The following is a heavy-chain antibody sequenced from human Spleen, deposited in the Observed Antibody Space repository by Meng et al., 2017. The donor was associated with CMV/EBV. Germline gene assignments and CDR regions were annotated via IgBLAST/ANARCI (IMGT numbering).Heavy chain of an antibody. D-gene: IGHD3-3*01. Sequence: GGSLRLSCAASGFTFSSYAMHWVRQAPGKGLEWVTVISYDGSNEYYADSMKGRFTISRDNSKNTLYLQMNSLRAEDTAVYYCARDPHDFWSGYYYYYGMDVWGQGTTVTVSS. CDR1: GFTFSSYA. CDR2: ISYDGSNE. J-gene: IGHJ6*02. CDR3: ARDPHDFWSGYYYYYGMDV. V-gene: IGHV3-30-3*01.